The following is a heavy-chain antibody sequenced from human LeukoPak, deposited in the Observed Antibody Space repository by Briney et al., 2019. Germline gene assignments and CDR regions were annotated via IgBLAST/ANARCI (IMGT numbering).Heavy chain of an antibody. CDR3: ATYAIAVVGYWFDP. J-gene: IGHJ5*01. Sequence: ASVKVSSKVSGYTLNELSIHWVRQAPGKGLEWMGGFDPEDAETIYAQKFQGRVTMTEDTSTDTAYMELSSLTSDDPAVYFCATYAIAVVGYWFDPWGQGTLVIVSS. D-gene: IGHD2-15*01. CDR1: GYTLNELS. V-gene: IGHV1-24*01. CDR2: FDPEDAET.